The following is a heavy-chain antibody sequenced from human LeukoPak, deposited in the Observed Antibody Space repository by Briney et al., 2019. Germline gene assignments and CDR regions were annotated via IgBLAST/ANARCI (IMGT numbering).Heavy chain of an antibody. J-gene: IGHJ5*02. D-gene: IGHD2-15*01. CDR1: GGSISSYY. CDR2: IYYSGST. CDR3: ARGPRRYCSGGSCYFSGSWFDP. Sequence: TSETLSLTCTVSGGSISSYYWSWIRQPPGKGLEWIGYIYYSGSTNYNPSLKSRVTISVDTSKNQFSLKLSSVTAADTAVYYCARGPRRYCSGGSCYFSGSWFDPWGQGTLVTVSS. V-gene: IGHV4-59*01.